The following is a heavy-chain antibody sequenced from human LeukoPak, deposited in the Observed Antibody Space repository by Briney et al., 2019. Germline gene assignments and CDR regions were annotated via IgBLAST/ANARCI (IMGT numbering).Heavy chain of an antibody. D-gene: IGHD6-13*01. CDR1: GVSISSYY. V-gene: IGHV4-59*01. CDR2: IYYSGST. CDR3: ARAGSSSWPNYFDY. Sequence: PSETLSLTCTVSGVSISSYYWSWIRQPPGKGLEWIGYIYYSGSTNYNPSLKSRVTISVDTSKNQFSLKLSSVTAADTAVYYCARAGSSSWPNYFDYWGQGTLVTVSS. J-gene: IGHJ4*02.